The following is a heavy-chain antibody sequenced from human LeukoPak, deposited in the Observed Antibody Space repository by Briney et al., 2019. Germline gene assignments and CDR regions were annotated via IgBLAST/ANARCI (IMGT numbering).Heavy chain of an antibody. CDR3: ARDIPRDYYGSGSPQTPFDY. CDR2: ISAYNGNT. J-gene: IGHJ4*02. Sequence: ASVTVSCKASGYTFTSYGISWVRQAPGQGLEWMGWISAYNGNTNYAQKLQGRVTMTTDTSTSTAYMELRSLRSDDTAVYYCARDIPRDYYGSGSPQTPFDYWGQGTLVTVSS. D-gene: IGHD3-10*01. V-gene: IGHV1-18*01. CDR1: GYTFTSYG.